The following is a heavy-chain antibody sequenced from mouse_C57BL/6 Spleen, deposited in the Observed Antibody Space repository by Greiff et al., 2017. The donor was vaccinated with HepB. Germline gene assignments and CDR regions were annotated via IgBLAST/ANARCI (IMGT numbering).Heavy chain of an antibody. V-gene: IGHV14-4*01. Sequence: EVQLQQSGAELVRPGASVKLSCTASGFNIKDDYMHWVKQRPEQGLEWIGWIDPENGDTEYASKFQGKATITADTSSNTAYLQLSSLTSEDTAVYYCTTGPYVSVDYWGQGTTRTVSS. D-gene: IGHD2-12*01. CDR1: GFNIKDDY. CDR2: IDPENGDT. J-gene: IGHJ2*01. CDR3: TTGPYVSVDY.